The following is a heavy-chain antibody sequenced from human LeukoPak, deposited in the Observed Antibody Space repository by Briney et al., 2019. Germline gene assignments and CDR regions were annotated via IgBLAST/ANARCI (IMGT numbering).Heavy chain of an antibody. J-gene: IGHJ5*02. CDR1: GGSISSYY. CDR2: IYYSGST. D-gene: IGHD1-7*01. CDR3: ARHNPTGTGTNWWFDP. Sequence: PSETLSLTCTVSGGSISSYYWSWIRQPPREGLEWIGYIYYSGSTNYNPSLKSRVTISVDTSKNQFSLKLSSVTAAGTAVYYCARHNPTGTGTNWWFDPWGQGTLVTVSS. V-gene: IGHV4-59*08.